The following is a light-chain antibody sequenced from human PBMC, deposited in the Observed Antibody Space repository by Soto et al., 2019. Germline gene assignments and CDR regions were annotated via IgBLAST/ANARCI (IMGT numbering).Light chain of an antibody. CDR1: SSDVGGYKY. J-gene: IGLJ1*01. CDR3: SSYAGINNLGV. Sequence: QSALTQPPSASGSPGQSVTISCTGTSSDVGGYKYVSWYQQHPGKPPKLMIFEVNKRPSGVPDRFSGSKSGNTASLTVSGLQAEDEADYYCSSYAGINNLGVFGTGTKVTVL. V-gene: IGLV2-8*01. CDR2: EVN.